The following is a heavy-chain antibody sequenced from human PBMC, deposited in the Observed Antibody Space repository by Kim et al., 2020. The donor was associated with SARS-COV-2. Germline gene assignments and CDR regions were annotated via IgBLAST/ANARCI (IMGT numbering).Heavy chain of an antibody. D-gene: IGHD6-13*01. CDR3: AARGIAAAGTGVDY. CDR2: IYYSGST. V-gene: IGHV4-39*01. J-gene: IGHJ4*02. Sequence: SETLSLTCTVSGGSISSSSYYWGWIRQPPGKGLEWIGSIYYSGSTYYNPSLKSRVTISVDTSKNQFSLKLSSVTAADTAVYYCAARGIAAAGTGVDYWGQGTLVTVSS. CDR1: GGSISSSSYY.